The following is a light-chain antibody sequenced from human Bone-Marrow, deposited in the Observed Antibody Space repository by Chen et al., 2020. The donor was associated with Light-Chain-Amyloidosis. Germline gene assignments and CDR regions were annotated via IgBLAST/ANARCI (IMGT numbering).Light chain of an antibody. CDR2: DDS. V-gene: IGLV3-21*02. CDR3: QVWDRSSDRPV. CDR1: NIGSTS. J-gene: IGLJ3*02. Sequence: SYVLTQPSSVSVAPGQTATIACGGNNIGSTSVHWYQQTPGPAPLLVVYDDSDRPSGIPERLSGSNSGNTATLTISRVEAEDEADDYCQVWDRSSDRPVFGGGTKLTVL.